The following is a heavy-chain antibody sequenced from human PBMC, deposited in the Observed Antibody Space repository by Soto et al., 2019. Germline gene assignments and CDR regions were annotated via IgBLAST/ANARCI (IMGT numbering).Heavy chain of an antibody. CDR1: GFTFSSYW. CDR3: ARDGADDSSRWKY. Sequence: PGWSLRLSCAASGFTFSSYWMSWVRQAPGKGLEWVANIKQDGSEKYYVDSVKGRFTISRDNAKNSLYLQMNSLRAEDTAVYYCARDGADDSSRWKYWGQGPLVTVSS. CDR2: IKQDGSEK. J-gene: IGHJ4*02. V-gene: IGHV3-7*03. D-gene: IGHD6-19*01.